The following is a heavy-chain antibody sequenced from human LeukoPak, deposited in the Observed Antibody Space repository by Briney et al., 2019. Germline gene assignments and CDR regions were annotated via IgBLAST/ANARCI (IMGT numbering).Heavy chain of an antibody. CDR1: GFTFSNYA. Sequence: GGSLRLSCEASGFTFSNYAMSWVRQAPGKGLEWVSGICGHGISIYYADSVKGRFTISRDNSKSTLYLQMNSLRAEDTAIYYCAKDYTSGWKDFDSWGQGALVTVSS. CDR3: AKDYTSGWKDFDS. V-gene: IGHV3-23*01. D-gene: IGHD6-19*01. J-gene: IGHJ4*02. CDR2: ICGHGISI.